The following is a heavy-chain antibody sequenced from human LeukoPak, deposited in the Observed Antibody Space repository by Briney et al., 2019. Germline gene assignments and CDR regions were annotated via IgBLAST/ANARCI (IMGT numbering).Heavy chain of an antibody. J-gene: IGHJ4*02. CDR1: GDSINSHY. V-gene: IGHV4-4*07. CDR2: IHPSGML. D-gene: IGHD3-22*01. Sequence: SETLSLTCTVSGDSINSHYWSWIRQPPGKGLEWIGSIHPSGMLYNNPSLESRVTMSRDTSKNQFSLNLNSVTAADTAVYFCSRGLDSRKLGYWGQGILVTVSS. CDR3: SRGLDSRKLGY.